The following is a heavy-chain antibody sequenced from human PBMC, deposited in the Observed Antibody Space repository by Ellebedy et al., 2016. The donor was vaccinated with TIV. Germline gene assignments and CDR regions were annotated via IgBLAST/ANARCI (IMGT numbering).Heavy chain of an antibody. Sequence: ASVKVSXXASGYTFTNYFIHWVRQAPGQGLEWMGLINPKHDTSNYAEKFQGRVTMTRDTSTSTVSLELSTLRSEDTAMYYCVRDVAAAGAEYFRDWGQGTLVTVSS. CDR1: GYTFTNYF. CDR3: VRDVAAAGAEYFRD. V-gene: IGHV1-46*01. D-gene: IGHD2-21*01. CDR2: INPKHDTS. J-gene: IGHJ1*01.